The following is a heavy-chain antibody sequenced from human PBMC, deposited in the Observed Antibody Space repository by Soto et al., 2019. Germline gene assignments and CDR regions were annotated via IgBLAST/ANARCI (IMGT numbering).Heavy chain of an antibody. V-gene: IGHV1-18*01. CDR3: ARESSSSCHDY. CDR2: ISAYNGNT. D-gene: IGHD6-13*01. Sequence: QVQLVQSGAEVKKPGASVKVSCKASGYTFTSYGISWVRQAPGQGLAWMGWISAYNGNTNYAQKLQGRVTMTTDTSTSPAYMELRSLRSDATAVYYCARESSSSCHDYWGQGALVTVSS. CDR1: GYTFTSYG. J-gene: IGHJ4*02.